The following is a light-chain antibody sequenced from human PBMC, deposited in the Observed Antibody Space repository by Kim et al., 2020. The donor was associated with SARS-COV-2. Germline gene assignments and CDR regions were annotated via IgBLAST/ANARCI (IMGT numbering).Light chain of an antibody. CDR1: SNNVGNQG. CDR2: RDN. J-gene: IGLJ3*02. CDR3: SAWDSSLNVWV. V-gene: IGLV10-54*04. Sequence: QAGLTQPPSVSKGLRQTATLTCTGNSNNVGNQGAGWLQQHQGHPPKLLFNRDNNRPSGISERFSASRSGNTASLTITGLQLEDEGDYYCSAWDSSLNVWVFGGGTKLTVL.